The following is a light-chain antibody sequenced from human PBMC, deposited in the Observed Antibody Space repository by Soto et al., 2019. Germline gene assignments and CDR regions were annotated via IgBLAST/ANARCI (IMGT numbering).Light chain of an antibody. CDR1: SSDVGSYNL. J-gene: IGLJ2*01. CDR2: EGS. V-gene: IGLV2-23*01. Sequence: QSVLTQPASVSGSPGQSITISCTGTSSDVGSYNLVSWYQQHPGKDPKLMIYEGSKRPSGVSNRFSGSKSGNTASLTISGLQAEDEADYYCCSYAGSSTSVVFGGGTQLTVL. CDR3: CSYAGSSTSVV.